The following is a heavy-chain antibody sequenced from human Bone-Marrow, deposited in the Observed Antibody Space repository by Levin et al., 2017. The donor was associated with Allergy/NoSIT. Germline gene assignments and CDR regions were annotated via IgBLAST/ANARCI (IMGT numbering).Heavy chain of an antibody. Sequence: PGGSLRLSCTVSGDPMKSYYWNWIRQSPGKGLEYIGSIYYNGNTRYSSSLKSRVSMSVDTSKKNFSLHLRSVTAADTAIYYCAMSRGYSIGPASFDYWGQGTRVTVSS. CDR3: AMSRGYSIGPASFDY. J-gene: IGHJ4*02. CDR2: IYYNGNT. D-gene: IGHD2-15*01. CDR1: GDPMKSYY. V-gene: IGHV4-59*12.